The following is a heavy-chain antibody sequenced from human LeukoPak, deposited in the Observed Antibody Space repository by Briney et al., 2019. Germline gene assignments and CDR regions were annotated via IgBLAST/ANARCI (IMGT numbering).Heavy chain of an antibody. V-gene: IGHV1-69*04. CDR3: ARVRMIVVVLDAFDI. CDR2: IIPILGIA. J-gene: IGHJ3*02. D-gene: IGHD3-22*01. CDR1: GGTFSSYA. Sequence: ASVKVSCKASGGTFSSYAISWVRQAPGQGLEWMGRIIPILGIANYAQKFQGRVTITADKSTSTAYMELSGLRSEDTAVYYCARVRMIVVVLDAFDIWGQGTMVTVSS.